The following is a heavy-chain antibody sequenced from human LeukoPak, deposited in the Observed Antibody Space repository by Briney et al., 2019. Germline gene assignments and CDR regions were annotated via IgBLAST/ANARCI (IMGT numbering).Heavy chain of an antibody. CDR2: IRQDGDTK. D-gene: IGHD2-2*01. CDR1: GFPINAYW. J-gene: IGHJ5*02. Sequence: PGGSLRLSCAASGFPINAYWMTWVRQAPGKGLEWVANIRQDGDTKYYVDSVKGRFTISRDNAMNSLYLQMNSLRAEDTAVYYCARTVVPAASYNWFDPWGQGTLVTVSS. V-gene: IGHV3-7*03. CDR3: ARTVVPAASYNWFDP.